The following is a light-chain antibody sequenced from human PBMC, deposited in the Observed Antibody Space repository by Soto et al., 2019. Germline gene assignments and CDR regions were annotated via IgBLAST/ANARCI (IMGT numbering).Light chain of an antibody. CDR3: GTWDSSLSAVV. CDR2: DNN. V-gene: IGLV1-51*01. CDR1: SSNIGNNY. Sequence: QSVLTQPPSVSAAPGQKVTISCSGSSSNIGNNYVSWYQQLPGTAPKLLIYDNNKRPSGIPDRFSGSESGTSATLDITGLQTGDEADYYCGTWDSSLSAVVFGGGTKVTVL. J-gene: IGLJ2*01.